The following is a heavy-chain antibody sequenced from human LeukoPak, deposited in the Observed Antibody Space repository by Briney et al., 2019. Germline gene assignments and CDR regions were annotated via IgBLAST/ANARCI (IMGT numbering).Heavy chain of an antibody. Sequence: GGSLRLSCAASGFTFSSSAMSWVRQAPGKGLEWVSAISGSGGSTYYADSVKGRFTISRDNSKNTLYLQMNSLRAEDTAVYYCAKPANYDILTGFSPFRGYFDYWGQGTLVTVSS. CDR3: AKPANYDILTGFSPFRGYFDY. CDR1: GFTFSSSA. J-gene: IGHJ4*02. CDR2: ISGSGGST. D-gene: IGHD3-9*01. V-gene: IGHV3-23*01.